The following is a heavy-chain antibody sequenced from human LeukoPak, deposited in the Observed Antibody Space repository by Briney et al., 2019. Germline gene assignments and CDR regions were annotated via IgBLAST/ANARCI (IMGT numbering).Heavy chain of an antibody. CDR3: AKDRASIAAAGSRVNWFDP. J-gene: IGHJ5*02. D-gene: IGHD6-13*01. CDR2: ISGSGGST. V-gene: IGHV3-23*01. Sequence: GGSLRLSCAASGFTFSSYAMSWVRQAPGKGLEWVSAISGSGGSTYYADSVKGRFTISGDNSKNTLYLQMNSLRAEDTAVYYCAKDRASIAAAGSRVNWFDPWGQGTLVTVSS. CDR1: GFTFSSYA.